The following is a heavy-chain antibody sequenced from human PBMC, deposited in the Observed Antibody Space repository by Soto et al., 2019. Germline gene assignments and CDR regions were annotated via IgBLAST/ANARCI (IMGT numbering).Heavy chain of an antibody. CDR3: AKDGEHDVWGSYRYDY. D-gene: IGHD3-16*02. CDR1: GFTFSSYA. CDR2: ISGSGGST. J-gene: IGHJ4*02. Sequence: EVQLLESGGGLVQPGGSLRLSCAASGFTFSSYAMSWVRQAPGKGLEWVSAISGSGGSTYYADSVKGRFTISRDNSKNTLYLQMNSLRAEDTAVYYCAKDGEHDVWGSYRYDYWGQGTLVTVSS. V-gene: IGHV3-23*01.